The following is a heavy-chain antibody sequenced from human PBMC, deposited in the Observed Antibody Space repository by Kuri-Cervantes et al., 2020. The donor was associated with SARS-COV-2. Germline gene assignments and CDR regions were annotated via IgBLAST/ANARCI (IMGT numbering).Heavy chain of an antibody. V-gene: IGHV3-43*01. Sequence: ETLSLTCAASGFTFDDYTMHWVRQAPGKGLEWVSLISWDGGSTYYADSVKGRFTISRDNSKNSLYLQMNSLRTEDTAVYYCAKDQFREQLDPMDVWGKGTTVTVSS. D-gene: IGHD6-6*01. CDR1: GFTFDDYT. CDR3: AKDQFREQLDPMDV. J-gene: IGHJ6*03. CDR2: ISWDGGST.